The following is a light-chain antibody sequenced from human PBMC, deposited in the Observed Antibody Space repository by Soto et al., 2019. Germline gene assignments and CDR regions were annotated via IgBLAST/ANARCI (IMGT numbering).Light chain of an antibody. V-gene: IGKV3-20*01. CDR3: QQYGSSLFT. J-gene: IGKJ3*01. CDR1: QSVSSSY. CDR2: GAS. Sequence: EIVVTQSPGTLSLSPGERATLSCRASQSVSSSYLAWYQQKAGQAPRLLIYGASSRATGIPDRFSGSGSGTDFTLTISRLEPEDFAVYYCQQYGSSLFTFGPGTKVDIK.